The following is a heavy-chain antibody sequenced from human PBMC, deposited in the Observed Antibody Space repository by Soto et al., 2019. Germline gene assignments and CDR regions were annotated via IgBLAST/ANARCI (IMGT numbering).Heavy chain of an antibody. CDR2: ISGSGGST. CDR3: ARDRGSYYGLNDAFDI. Sequence: EVQLLESGGGLVQPGGSLRLSCAASGFTFSSYAMSWVRQAPGKGLEWVSAISGSGGSTYYADSVKGRFTISRDNSKNSLYLQMNSLRAEDTAVYYCARDRGSYYGLNDAFDIWGQGTMVTVSS. V-gene: IGHV3-23*01. CDR1: GFTFSSYA. D-gene: IGHD1-26*01. J-gene: IGHJ3*02.